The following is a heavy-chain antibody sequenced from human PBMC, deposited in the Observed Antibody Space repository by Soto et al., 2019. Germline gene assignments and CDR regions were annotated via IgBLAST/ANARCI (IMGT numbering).Heavy chain of an antibody. CDR1: GDSIISSGFF. D-gene: IGHD4-4*01. CDR3: ARDAYSNGVPFY. CDR2: IYYTGRT. Sequence: SETLSLTCIVSGDSIISSGFFWGWFRQPPGKGLEWIGSIYYTGRTYYNTSLNSRVAISVDSSKNQFSLKLTSVTAADTAVYYCARDAYSNGVPFYWGQGTLVTVSS. V-gene: IGHV4-39*02. J-gene: IGHJ4*02.